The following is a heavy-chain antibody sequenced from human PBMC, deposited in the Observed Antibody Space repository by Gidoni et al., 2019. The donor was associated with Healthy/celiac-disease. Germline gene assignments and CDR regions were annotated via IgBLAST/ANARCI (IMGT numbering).Heavy chain of an antibody. CDR2: IYQSGST. CDR3: ARVRGVIITFIDY. CDR1: GYSIRSGYY. Sequence: QVQLQESGQGLVKPSETLSLTGAVSGYSIRSGYYWRWIRQPPGKVLEGIGSIYQSGSTYYNPSLKSRVTISVATSKNQFSLKLSSVTAADTAVYYCARVRGVIITFIDYWGQGTLVTVSS. V-gene: IGHV4-38-2*01. D-gene: IGHD3-10*01. J-gene: IGHJ4*02.